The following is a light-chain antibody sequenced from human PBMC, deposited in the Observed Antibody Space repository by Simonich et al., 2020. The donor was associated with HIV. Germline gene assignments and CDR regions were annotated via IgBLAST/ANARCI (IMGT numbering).Light chain of an antibody. V-gene: IGKV4-1*01. CDR3: QQYYSAPRT. CDR2: WAS. Sequence: DIVMTQSPDSLAASLGERATINSKSSQSGLYSSNNKNYLVWYQQKPGQPPKLLIYWASTRESGVPDRFSGSGSGTDFTLTISSLQAEDVAVYYCQQYYSAPRTFSQGTKVEIK. J-gene: IGKJ1*01. CDR1: QSGLYSSNNKNY.